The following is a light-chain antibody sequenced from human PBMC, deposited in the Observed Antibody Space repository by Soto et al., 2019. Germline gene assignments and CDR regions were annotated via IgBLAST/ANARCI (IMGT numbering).Light chain of an antibody. CDR1: SSNIKFNP. CDR3: AAWDDSLGRVL. J-gene: IGLJ2*01. CDR2: STN. V-gene: IGLV1-44*01. Sequence: QSVLTQPPSASGTPGQRVSISCSGSSSNIKFNPVKWYQQLPGTAPKLLIYSTNQRPSGVPDRFSGSRSGTSASLAISGLQSDDEADYFCAAWDDSLGRVLFGGGTKLTGL.